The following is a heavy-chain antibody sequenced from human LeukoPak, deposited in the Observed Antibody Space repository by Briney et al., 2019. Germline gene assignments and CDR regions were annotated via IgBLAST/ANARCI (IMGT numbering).Heavy chain of an antibody. V-gene: IGHV3-66*01. CDR2: ISNSGTT. CDR3: AGFGGNSF. D-gene: IGHD4-23*01. Sequence: GGSLRLSCAASGFSVSNNHVTWVRQAPGRGLEWVSVISNSGTTYYADSVKGRLTISRDNSKNMVCLQMNSLRAEDTAVYYCAGFGGNSFWGPGTLVTVSS. CDR1: GFSVSNNH. J-gene: IGHJ4*02.